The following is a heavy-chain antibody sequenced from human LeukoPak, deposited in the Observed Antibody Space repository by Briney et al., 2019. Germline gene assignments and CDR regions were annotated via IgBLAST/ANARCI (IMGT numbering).Heavy chain of an antibody. D-gene: IGHD3-3*01. Sequence: PGGSLRLSCAASGFTFSSYEWNWVRQAPGKGLEWVSYISGSSGTMYYADSVKGRFTISRDDAKNSLYLQMNSLRAEDTAVYYCARDLGYDFSDYWGQGTLVTVSS. CDR1: GFTFSSYE. CDR3: ARDLGYDFSDY. J-gene: IGHJ4*02. CDR2: ISGSSGTM. V-gene: IGHV3-48*03.